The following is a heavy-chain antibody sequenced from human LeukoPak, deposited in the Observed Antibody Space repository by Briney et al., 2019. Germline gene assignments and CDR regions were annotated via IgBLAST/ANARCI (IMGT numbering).Heavy chain of an antibody. V-gene: IGHV4-59*12. D-gene: IGHD1-26*01. CDR1: GGSISSYY. J-gene: IGHJ3*02. Sequence: SETLSLTCTVSGGSISSYYWSWIRQPPGKGLEWIGYIYYSGSTNYNPSLKSRVTISVDTSKNQFSLKLSSVTAADTAVYYCARGMGSYYPGLDIWGQGTMVTVSS. CDR3: ARGMGSYYPGLDI. CDR2: IYYSGST.